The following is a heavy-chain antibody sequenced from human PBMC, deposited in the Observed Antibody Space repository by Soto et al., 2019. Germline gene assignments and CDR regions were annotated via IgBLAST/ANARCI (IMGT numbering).Heavy chain of an antibody. J-gene: IGHJ4*02. V-gene: IGHV4-39*01. D-gene: IGHD4-17*01. CDR2: IFSTGSP. Sequence: QLQLQESGPGLVKPSETLSLTCTVSGASIAGFPYNWGWIRQPPGKGLQWIGSIFSTGSPYFNPSLKTRGTISVDTSKNQLSLRLRYVSAADTTIYFCARHTMTTVTTFDYWGQGNLVAVSS. CDR3: ARHTMTTVTTFDY. CDR1: GASIAGFPYN.